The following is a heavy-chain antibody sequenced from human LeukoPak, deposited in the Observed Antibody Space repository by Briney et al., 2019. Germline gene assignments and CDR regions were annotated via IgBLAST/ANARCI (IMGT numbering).Heavy chain of an antibody. CDR1: GFIFSDYW. Sequence: GGSLRLSCAASGFIFSDYWMHWVRQGPGKGLVWVSRIKSDGSSISYAESVKGRFTISRDNAKNTVYVHMNSLRDEDTAVYYCARGGRYAYFLDYWGQGTLVTVSS. CDR2: IKSDGSSI. CDR3: ARGGRYAYFLDY. V-gene: IGHV3-74*01. D-gene: IGHD3-16*01. J-gene: IGHJ4*02.